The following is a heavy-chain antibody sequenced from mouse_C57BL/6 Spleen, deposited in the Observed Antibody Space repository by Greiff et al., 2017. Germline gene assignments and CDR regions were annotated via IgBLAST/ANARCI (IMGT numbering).Heavy chain of an antibody. Sequence: EVMLVESEGGLVQPGSSMKLSCTASGFTFSDYYMAWVRQVPEKGLEWVANINYDGSSTYYLDSLKSRFIISRDNAKNILYLQMSSLKSEDTATYYCARGDITTVVARYFDVWAQGPRSPSPQ. CDR1: GFTFSDYY. CDR3: ARGDITTVVARYFDV. D-gene: IGHD1-1*01. V-gene: IGHV5-16*01. J-gene: IGHJ1*03. CDR2: INYDGSST.